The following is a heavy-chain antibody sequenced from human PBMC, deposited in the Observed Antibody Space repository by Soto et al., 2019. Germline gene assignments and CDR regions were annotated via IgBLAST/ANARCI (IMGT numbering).Heavy chain of an antibody. J-gene: IGHJ4*02. Sequence: EVQLVESGGGLVQPEGSLRLSCAASGFTFSDHYMDWVRQAPGKGLEWVGRIKNKANSYTTEYAAPVKGRFISTRDDSKNSVFLKMNRLEADDTAVYYCNRVRVTSSRYSDYWGQGTLVTVSS. V-gene: IGHV3-72*01. CDR1: GFTFSDHY. CDR3: NRVRVTSSRYSDY. CDR2: IKNKANSYTT. D-gene: IGHD2-2*01.